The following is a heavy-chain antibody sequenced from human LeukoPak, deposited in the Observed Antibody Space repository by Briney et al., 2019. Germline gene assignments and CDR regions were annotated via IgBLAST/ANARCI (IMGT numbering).Heavy chain of an antibody. CDR1: GGSFSGYY. CDR3: ARRYEVYYYYYMDV. D-gene: IGHD1-1*01. CDR2: INHSGST. J-gene: IGHJ6*03. V-gene: IGHV4-34*01. Sequence: KPSETLSLTCAVYGGSFSGYYWSWIRQPPGKGLEWIGEINHSGSTNYNPSLKSRVTISVDTSKNQFSLKLSSVTAADTAVYYCARRYEVYYYYYMDVWDKGTTVTISS.